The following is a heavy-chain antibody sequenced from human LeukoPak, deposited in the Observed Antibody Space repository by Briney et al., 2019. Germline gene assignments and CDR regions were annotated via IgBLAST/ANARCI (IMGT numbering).Heavy chain of an antibody. CDR2: IYDSDT. Sequence: GESLKISCKGSGYTFSSYWIGWVRQMPGKGLEWMGIIYDSDTRYSPSFQGQVTISADKSNSPAYLQWSSLKASDTAMYYCAGLAYCSNDVCYSNYYYSMDVWGKGTTVTVSS. J-gene: IGHJ6*03. D-gene: IGHD2-8*01. V-gene: IGHV5-51*01. CDR3: AGLAYCSNDVCYSNYYYSMDV. CDR1: GYTFSSYW.